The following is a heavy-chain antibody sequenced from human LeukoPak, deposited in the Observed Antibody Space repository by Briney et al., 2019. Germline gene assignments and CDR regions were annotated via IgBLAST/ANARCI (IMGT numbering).Heavy chain of an antibody. CDR2: IYTSGST. CDR1: GGSISSYY. V-gene: IGHV4-4*07. J-gene: IGHJ4*02. CDR3: ARDYSYYYDSSGYSGDY. D-gene: IGHD3-22*01. Sequence: SETLSLTCTVSGGSISSYYWSWIRQPAGKGLEWLGRIYTSGSTNYNPSLKSRVTISVDKSKNQFSLKLSSVTAADTAVYYCARDYSYYYDSSGYSGDYWGQGTLVTVSS.